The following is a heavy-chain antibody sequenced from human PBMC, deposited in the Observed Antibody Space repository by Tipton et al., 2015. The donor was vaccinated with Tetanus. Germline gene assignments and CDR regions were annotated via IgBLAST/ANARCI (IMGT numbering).Heavy chain of an antibody. CDR2: IYYTGST. D-gene: IGHD2-21*01. CDR1: GGSVRSGDYY. V-gene: IGHV4-61*08. Sequence: GLVKPSETLSLTCTVSGGSVRSGDYYWSWIRQPPGKGLEWIGYIYYTGSTNYNPSLKSGVTISLDTSKNQFSLKLTSVSAADTAVYYCARLTGHSMDVVDYYYFGMDVWGQGTKVAVSS. CDR3: ARLTGHSMDVVDYYYFGMDV. J-gene: IGHJ6*02.